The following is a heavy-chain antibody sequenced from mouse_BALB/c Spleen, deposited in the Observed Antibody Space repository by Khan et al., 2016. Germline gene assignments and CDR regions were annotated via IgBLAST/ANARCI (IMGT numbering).Heavy chain of an antibody. CDR2: INTNTGEP. Sequence: QIQLVQSGPELKKPGETVKISCKASGYTFTNYGMIWVKQAPGKGLKWMGWINTNTGEPAYAEEFKGRFAISLETSASTAYLQISNLKNEDTATDFGARYGKGTGFAYCGQGTLVTVSA. CDR3: ARYGKGTGFAY. CDR1: GYTFTNYG. D-gene: IGHD2-1*01. J-gene: IGHJ3*01. V-gene: IGHV9-3*02.